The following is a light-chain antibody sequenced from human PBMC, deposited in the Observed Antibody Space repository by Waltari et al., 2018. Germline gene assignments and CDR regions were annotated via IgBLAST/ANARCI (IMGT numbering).Light chain of an antibody. CDR1: ALPKQC. J-gene: IGLJ2*01. Sequence: SSELTQPPSVPVSPGQTARITFSADALPKQCGYWYPQKPGQAPGLVIYKDTERPSGIPERFSGSSSGTTVTLTISGVQAEDEADYYCQSADSSGTYVVFGAGTKLTVL. CDR3: QSADSSGTYVV. CDR2: KDT. V-gene: IGLV3-25*03.